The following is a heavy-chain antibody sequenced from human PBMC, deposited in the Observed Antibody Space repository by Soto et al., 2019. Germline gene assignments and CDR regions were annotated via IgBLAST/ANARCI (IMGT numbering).Heavy chain of an antibody. J-gene: IGHJ6*02. V-gene: IGHV3-30*03. CDR2: ISYDGSNK. CDR3: ARLGEVKRWYGMDV. Sequence: QVQLVESGGGVVQPGRSLRLSCAASGFTFSSYGMHWVRQAPGKGLEWVAVISYDGSNKYYADSVKGRFTISRDNSKNTLYLQMNSLRAEDTAVYYCARLGEVKRWYGMDVWGQGTTVTVSS. D-gene: IGHD3-16*01. CDR1: GFTFSSYG.